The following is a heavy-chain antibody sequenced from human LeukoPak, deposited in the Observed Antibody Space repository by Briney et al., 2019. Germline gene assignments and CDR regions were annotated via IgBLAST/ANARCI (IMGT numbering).Heavy chain of an antibody. CDR2: INPNSGGT. V-gene: IGHV1-2*02. J-gene: IGHJ3*02. D-gene: IGHD3-9*01. CDR1: RYTFTGYY. CDR3: ARDREGYYDILTGYYGVGAFDI. Sequence: ASVKVSCKASRYTFTGYYMHWVRQASGQGLEWMGWINPNSGGTNYAQKFQGRVTMTRDTSISTAYMELSRLRSDDTAVYYCARDREGYYDILTGYYGVGAFDIWGQGTMVSVSS.